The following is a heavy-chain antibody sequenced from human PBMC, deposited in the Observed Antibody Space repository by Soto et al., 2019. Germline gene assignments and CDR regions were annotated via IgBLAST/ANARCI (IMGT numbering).Heavy chain of an antibody. CDR1: GCSISSYY. J-gene: IGHJ3*01. V-gene: IGHV4-59*01. CDR2: IYYSGRT. D-gene: IGHD3-9*01. Sequence: SETLSLTCTVSGCSISSYYWSWIRQAPGKGLEWIGYIYYSGRTNYNPSLKSRVTISVDTSKNQISLNLNSVTAADTAVYYCASGGWTYDILTGYYLWGQGTMVTVSS. CDR3: ASGGWTYDILTGYYL.